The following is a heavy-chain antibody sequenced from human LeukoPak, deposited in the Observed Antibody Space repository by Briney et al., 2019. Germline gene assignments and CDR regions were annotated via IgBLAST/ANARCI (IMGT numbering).Heavy chain of an antibody. J-gene: IGHJ4*02. D-gene: IGHD6-19*01. V-gene: IGHV3-23*01. Sequence: GGSLRLSCAASGFTFSNYAMSWVRQAPGKGLEWVSAISGSGDRTYYADSVKGRFTISRDNSKNTLYLQMISLRAEDTAVYYCAKDATRSSGWFHFDYWGQGTLVTVSS. CDR1: GFTFSNYA. CDR3: AKDATRSSGWFHFDY. CDR2: ISGSGDRT.